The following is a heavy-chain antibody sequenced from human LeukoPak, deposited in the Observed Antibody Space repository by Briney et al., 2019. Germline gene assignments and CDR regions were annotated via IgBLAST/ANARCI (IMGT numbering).Heavy chain of an antibody. V-gene: IGHV3-30*03. CDR1: GFTFSSYS. Sequence: GGSLRLSCAASGFTFSSYSMNWVRQAPGKGLEWGAVISYDGSNKYYADSVKGRFTISRDNSKNTLYLQMNSLRAEDTAVYYCARAVPAMGSPYNWFDPWGQGTLVTVSS. J-gene: IGHJ5*02. CDR3: ARAVPAMGSPYNWFDP. CDR2: ISYDGSNK. D-gene: IGHD2-21*01.